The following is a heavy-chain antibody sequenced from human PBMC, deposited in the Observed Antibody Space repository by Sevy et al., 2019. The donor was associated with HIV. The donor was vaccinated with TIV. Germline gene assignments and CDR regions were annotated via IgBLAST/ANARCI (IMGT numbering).Heavy chain of an antibody. CDR1: GFPFTSSA. Sequence: ASVKVSCKASGFPFTSSAVQWVRQARGQRLECIGWIVLGSGNTNYAQEFKERVTITRDMSTSTAYMELSSLRSEDTAVYYCAATNYFGSGRRGGENYFDYWGQGTLVTVSS. V-gene: IGHV1-58*01. CDR2: IVLGSGNT. D-gene: IGHD3-10*01. CDR3: AATNYFGSGRRGGENYFDY. J-gene: IGHJ4*02.